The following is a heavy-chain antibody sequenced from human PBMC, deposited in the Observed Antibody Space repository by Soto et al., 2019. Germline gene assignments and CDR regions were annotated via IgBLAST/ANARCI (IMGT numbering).Heavy chain of an antibody. CDR1: GFTFSSYG. CDR2: ISYDGSKE. Sequence: QVQLVESGGGVVQPGRSLRLSCAASGFTFSSYGMHWVRQAPGKGLEWVAVISYDGSKEFYADSVKGRFTISRDNSKNTLYLQMNRLRAEDTAVYYCAKDLRLWSKDYYYYGMDVWGKGTTVTVSS. V-gene: IGHV3-30*18. CDR3: AKDLRLWSKDYYYYGMDV. D-gene: IGHD5-18*01. J-gene: IGHJ6*04.